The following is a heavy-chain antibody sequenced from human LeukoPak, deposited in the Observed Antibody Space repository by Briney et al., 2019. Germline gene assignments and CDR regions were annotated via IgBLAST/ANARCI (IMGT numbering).Heavy chain of an antibody. CDR2: VYSGGST. V-gene: IGHV3-53*01. CDR3: ASLDSSGYVFDY. J-gene: IGHJ4*02. D-gene: IGHD3-22*01. CDR1: GFTVSSNY. Sequence: GGSLRLSCAASGFTVSSNYMSWVRQAPGKGLEWVSVVYSGGSTYYADSVKGRFTISRDYSKNTLYLQMNSLRAEDTAVHYCASLDSSGYVFDYWGQGTLVTVSS.